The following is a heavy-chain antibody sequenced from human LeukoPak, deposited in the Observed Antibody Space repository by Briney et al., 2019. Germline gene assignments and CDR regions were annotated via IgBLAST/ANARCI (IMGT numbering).Heavy chain of an antibody. CDR1: GYTFTSYG. CDR3: ARATVSPGLYCYYGMDV. V-gene: IGHV1-18*01. Sequence: ASVKVSCKASGYTFTSYGISWVRQAPGQGLDWMGWISAYNGNTNYAQKLQGRVTMTTDTSTSTAYMELRSLRSDDTAVYYCARATVSPGLYCYYGMDVWGQGTTVTVSS. CDR2: ISAYNGNT. J-gene: IGHJ6*02.